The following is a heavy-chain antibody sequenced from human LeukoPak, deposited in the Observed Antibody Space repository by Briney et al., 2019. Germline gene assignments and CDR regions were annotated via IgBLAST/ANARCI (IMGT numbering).Heavy chain of an antibody. D-gene: IGHD6-13*01. CDR1: GGSISSGGYY. Sequence: SQTLSLTCTVSGGSISSGGYYWSWIRQHPGKGVEWIGYIYYSGSTYYDPSLKSRVTISVDTSKNQFSLKLSSVTAADTAVYYCARDPTAAAGTSGAFDTWGQGTMVTVSS. CDR2: IYYSGST. V-gene: IGHV4-31*03. J-gene: IGHJ3*02. CDR3: ARDPTAAAGTSGAFDT.